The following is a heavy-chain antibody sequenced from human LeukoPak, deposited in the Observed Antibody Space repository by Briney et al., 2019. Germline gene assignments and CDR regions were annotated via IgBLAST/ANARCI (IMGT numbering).Heavy chain of an antibody. CDR3: ARRGSGGYYYYYMDV. CDR1: GGSISSYY. J-gene: IGHJ6*03. Sequence: PSETLSLTCTVSGGSISSYYWSWIRQPPGKGLGWIGYIYYSGSTNYNPSLKSRVTISVDTSKNQFSLKLSSVTAADTAVYYCARRGSGGYYYYYMDVWGKGTTVTISS. D-gene: IGHD3-10*01. CDR2: IYYSGST. V-gene: IGHV4-59*12.